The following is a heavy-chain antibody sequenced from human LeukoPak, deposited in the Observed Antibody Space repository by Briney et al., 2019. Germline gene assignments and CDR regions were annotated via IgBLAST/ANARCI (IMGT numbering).Heavy chain of an antibody. Sequence: VASLTVSCKPSGYTFSDFYIHWVRQAPGQGLEWMGWINPNSGGTHYAQKFQGRVTMTRDTSISTAYMELSRLRSDDTAVYYCAREFKAPSGPDAFDIWGQGTMVTVSS. CDR1: GYTFSDFY. J-gene: IGHJ3*02. CDR2: INPNSGGT. D-gene: IGHD5-12*01. CDR3: AREFKAPSGPDAFDI. V-gene: IGHV1-2*02.